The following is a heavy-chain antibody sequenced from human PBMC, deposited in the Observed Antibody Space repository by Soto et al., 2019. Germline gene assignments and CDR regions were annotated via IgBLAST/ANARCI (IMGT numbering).Heavy chain of an antibody. CDR3: ARDSWAADY. CDR1: GFTVSTKY. CDR2: IYSGGST. Sequence: EVQLVESGGGLVQPGGSLRLSCAASGFTVSTKYMSWVRQAPGKGLEWVSVIYSGGSTFYADSVRGRFTISRDNSKNTVNLQINSLRAEDTAVYYCARDSWAADYWGQGTLVTVSS. D-gene: IGHD3-16*01. J-gene: IGHJ4*02. V-gene: IGHV3-66*01.